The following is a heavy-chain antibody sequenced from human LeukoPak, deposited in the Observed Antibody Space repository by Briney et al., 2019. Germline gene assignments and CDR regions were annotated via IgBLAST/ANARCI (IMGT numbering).Heavy chain of an antibody. J-gene: IGHJ4*02. CDR1: GFTFSSYS. CDR3: ANEVSGSYYPIPFY. D-gene: IGHD3-10*01. Sequence: PGGSLRLSCAASGFTFSSYSMNWVRQAPGKGLEWVSSISSSSSYIYYADSVKGRSTISRDNSKNTLYLQMNSLRAEDTAVYYCANEVSGSYYPIPFYWGQGTLVTVSS. CDR2: ISSSSSYI. V-gene: IGHV3-21*01.